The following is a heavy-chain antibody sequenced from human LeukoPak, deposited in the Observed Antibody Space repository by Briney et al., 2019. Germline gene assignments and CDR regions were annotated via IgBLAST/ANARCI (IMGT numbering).Heavy chain of an antibody. CDR1: GYTFTGYY. D-gene: IGHD6-19*01. CDR3: ARSEQWLGLQDY. CDR2: INPNSGGT. J-gene: IGHJ4*02. V-gene: IGHV1-2*02. Sequence: GASVKVSCKASGYTFTGYYMHWVRQAPGRGLEWMGWINPNSGGTNYAQKFQGRVTMTRDTSISTAYMELSRLRSDDTAVYYCARSEQWLGLQDYWGQGTLVTVSS.